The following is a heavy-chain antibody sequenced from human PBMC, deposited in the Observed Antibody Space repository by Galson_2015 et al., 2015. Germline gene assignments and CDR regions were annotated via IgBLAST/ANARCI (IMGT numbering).Heavy chain of an antibody. CDR2: INAGNGNT. Sequence: SVKVSCKASGYTFTSYAMHWVRQAPGQRLEWMGWINAGNGNTKYSQRFQGRVTITRDTSASTAYMELSSLRSEDTAVYYCARAFRGGPWDHRPTNVNWFDPWGQGTLVTVSS. CDR3: ARAFRGGPWDHRPTNVNWFDP. D-gene: IGHD2-15*01. J-gene: IGHJ5*02. V-gene: IGHV1-3*01. CDR1: GYTFTSYA.